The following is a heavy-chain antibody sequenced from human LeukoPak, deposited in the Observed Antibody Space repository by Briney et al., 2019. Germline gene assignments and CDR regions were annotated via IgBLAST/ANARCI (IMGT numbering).Heavy chain of an antibody. V-gene: IGHV3-7*01. D-gene: IGHD4-23*01. CDR1: GFTFSSYW. CDR3: AREEGNSPLVRPSRNYGMDV. CDR2: IKQDGGEK. Sequence: GGSLRLSCAASGFTFSSYWMSWVRQAPGKGLEWVANIKQDGGEKYYVDSVKGRFTISRDNAKNSLYLQMNSMRAEDTAVYYCAREEGNSPLVRPSRNYGMDVWGQGTTVTVSS. J-gene: IGHJ6*02.